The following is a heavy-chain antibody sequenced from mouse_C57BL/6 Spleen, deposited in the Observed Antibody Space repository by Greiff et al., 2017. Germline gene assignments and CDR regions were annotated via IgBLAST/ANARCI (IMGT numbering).Heavy chain of an antibody. V-gene: IGHV7-1*01. Sequence: EVNVVESGGGLVQSGRSLRLSCATSGFTFSDFYMEWVRQAPGKGLEWIAASRNKANDYTTEYSASVKGRFIVSRDTSQSILYLQMNALRAEDTAIYYYARDAIYYEGYAMDYWGQGTSVTVSS. CDR2: SRNKANDYTT. CDR1: GFTFSDFY. J-gene: IGHJ4*01. D-gene: IGHD2-4*01. CDR3: ARDAIYYEGYAMDY.